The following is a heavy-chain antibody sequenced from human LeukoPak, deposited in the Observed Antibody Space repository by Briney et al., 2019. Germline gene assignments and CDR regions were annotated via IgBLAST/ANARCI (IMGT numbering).Heavy chain of an antibody. J-gene: IGHJ4*02. V-gene: IGHV4-39*02. CDR3: ARDHMTMVRGVSAY. D-gene: IGHD3-10*01. Sequence: PSETLSLTCTVSGGSTSSSSYYWGWIRQPPGKGLEWIGSIYYSGSTYYNPSLKSRVTISVDTSKNQFSLKLSSVAAADTAVYYCARDHMTMVRGVSAYWGQGTLVTVSS. CDR2: IYYSGST. CDR1: GGSTSSSSYY.